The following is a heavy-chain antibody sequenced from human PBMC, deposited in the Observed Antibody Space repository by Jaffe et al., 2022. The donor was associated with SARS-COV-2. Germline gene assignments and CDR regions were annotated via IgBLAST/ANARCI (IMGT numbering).Heavy chain of an antibody. V-gene: IGHV4-31*03. Sequence: QVQLQESGPGLVKPSQTLSLTCTVSGGSISSGGYYWSWIRQHPGKGLEWIGYIYYSGSTYYNPSLKSRVTISVDTSKNQFSLKLSSVTAADTAVYYCARDRWNWNDVHGTYYYYYGMDVWGQGTTVTVSS. CDR3: ARDRWNWNDVHGTYYYYYGMDV. D-gene: IGHD1-1*01. CDR1: GGSISSGGYY. J-gene: IGHJ6*02. CDR2: IYYSGST.